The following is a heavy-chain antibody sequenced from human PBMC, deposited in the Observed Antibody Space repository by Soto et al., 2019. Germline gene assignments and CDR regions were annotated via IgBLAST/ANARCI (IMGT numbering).Heavy chain of an antibody. J-gene: IGHJ4*02. D-gene: IGHD2-2*01. Sequence: SETLSLTCTVSGGSISSGFYYWSWIRQHPGKGLEWIGYIYYSGSTYYNPSLKSRVTISVDTSKNQFSLKLSSVTAADTAVYYCARAREIEMATTSWFDYWGQGALVTVSS. CDR2: IYYSGST. V-gene: IGHV4-31*03. CDR3: ARAREIEMATTSWFDY. CDR1: GGSISSGFYY.